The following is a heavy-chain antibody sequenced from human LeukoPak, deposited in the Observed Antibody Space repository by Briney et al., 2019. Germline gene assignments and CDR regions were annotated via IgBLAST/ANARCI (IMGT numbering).Heavy chain of an antibody. CDR2: INSGGST. V-gene: IGHV3-66*01. J-gene: IGHJ6*02. CDR3: ARSPNGYYYHGMDV. CDR1: GFTVSTNY. D-gene: IGHD2-8*01. Sequence: PGGSLRLSCAASGFTVSTNYMTWVRQAPGKGLEWVSVINSGGSTYYAASVQGRFTISRDNSKNTVYLQMNSLRAEDTAEYYCARSPNGYYYHGMDVWGQGTTVTVSS.